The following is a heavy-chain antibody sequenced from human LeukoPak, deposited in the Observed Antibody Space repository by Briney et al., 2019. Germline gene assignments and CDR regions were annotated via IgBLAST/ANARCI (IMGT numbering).Heavy chain of an antibody. J-gene: IGHJ4*02. Sequence: PGGSLRLSCAASGFTFSSNYMSWVRQAPGKGLEWVSSISSGGGNIHYADSLKGRFTISRDNAKNSLYLQMNSLRAEDTAVYYCARDDSGGLTDFWGRGTLVTVSS. D-gene: IGHD6-19*01. CDR1: GFTFSSNY. CDR2: ISSGGGNI. V-gene: IGHV3-21*01. CDR3: ARDDSGGLTDF.